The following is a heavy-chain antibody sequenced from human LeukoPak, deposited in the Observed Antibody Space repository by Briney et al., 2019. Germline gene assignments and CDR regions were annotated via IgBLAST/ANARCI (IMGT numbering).Heavy chain of an antibody. D-gene: IGHD7-27*01. Sequence: SETLSLTCTVSGYSISSGYYWGWIRQPPGKELEWIGSIYHSGGTYYNPSLKSRVTISVDTSKNQFSLNLTSVTAADTAVYYCATNTGTVFDYWGQGALVTVSS. CDR3: ATNTGTVFDY. CDR2: IYHSGGT. J-gene: IGHJ4*02. V-gene: IGHV4-38-2*02. CDR1: GYSISSGYY.